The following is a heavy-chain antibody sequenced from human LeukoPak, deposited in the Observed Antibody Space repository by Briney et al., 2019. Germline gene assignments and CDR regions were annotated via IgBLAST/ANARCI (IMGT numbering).Heavy chain of an antibody. D-gene: IGHD3-10*01. CDR3: ASKLWFGDSLH. J-gene: IGHJ4*02. V-gene: IGHV3-11*04. CDR1: GFTFSDYY. Sequence: SGESLRLSCAASGFTFSDYYMSWIRQAPGKGLEWVSYISSSGSTIYYADSVKGRFTISRDNAKNSLYLQMNSLRAEDTAVYYCASKLWFGDSLHWGQGTLVTVSS. CDR2: ISSSGSTI.